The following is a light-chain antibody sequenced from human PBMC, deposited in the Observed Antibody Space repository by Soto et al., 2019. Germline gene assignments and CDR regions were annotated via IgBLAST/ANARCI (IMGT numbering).Light chain of an antibody. CDR1: SSDVGGYKH. CDR3: NSQSSSGIRV. Sequence: VLTQPAPVSGSPGQSITISCTGTSSDVGGYKHVSWYQHHPGKAPKLMIYEVTSRPSGVSDRFSGSKSGYSASLTISGLQADDEADYYCNSQSSSGIRVFGTGTKVTVL. J-gene: IGLJ1*01. CDR2: EVT. V-gene: IGLV2-14*01.